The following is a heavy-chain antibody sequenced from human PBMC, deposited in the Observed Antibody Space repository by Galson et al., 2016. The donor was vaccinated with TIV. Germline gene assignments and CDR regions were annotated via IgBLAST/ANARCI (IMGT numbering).Heavy chain of an antibody. Sequence: SVKASCKASGYAFTIYPIHWVRQAPGQSLEWMGRINAANGHTKYSQRFQGRVTITRDTSTTTAYMELSSLRSEDTAVYYCARPPYCGGDCFKYDSWGQGTLVTVSS. J-gene: IGHJ4*02. CDR1: GYAFTIYP. D-gene: IGHD2-21*01. CDR2: INAANGHT. CDR3: ARPPYCGGDCFKYDS. V-gene: IGHV1-3*01.